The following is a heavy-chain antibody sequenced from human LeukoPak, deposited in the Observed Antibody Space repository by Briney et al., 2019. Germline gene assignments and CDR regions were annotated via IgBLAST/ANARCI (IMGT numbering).Heavy chain of an antibody. CDR3: AGWTMPTVTYDFDY. J-gene: IGHJ4*02. CDR2: INHSGST. V-gene: IGHV4-34*01. D-gene: IGHD4-17*01. CDR1: GGSFCGYY. Sequence: PSETLSLICAVWGGSFCGYYWSWVRQPPGKGLEWIGEINHSGSTKYNPSLTSRVTISVDTSKNQCSLRLSSVTAADPAGYFFAGWTMPTVTYDFDYWGQGTLVTVST.